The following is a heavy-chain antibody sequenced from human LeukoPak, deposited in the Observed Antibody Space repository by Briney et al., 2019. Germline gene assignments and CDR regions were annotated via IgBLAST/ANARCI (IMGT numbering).Heavy chain of an antibody. V-gene: IGHV1-69*04. CDR2: IIPILGIA. Sequence: SVKVSCKAPGGTFSSYAISWVRQAPGQGLEWMGRIIPILGIANYAQKFQGRVTITADKSTSTAYMELSSLRSEDTAVYYCARVPNPIDYWGQGTLVTVSS. J-gene: IGHJ4*02. CDR3: ARVPNPIDY. CDR1: GGTFSSYA.